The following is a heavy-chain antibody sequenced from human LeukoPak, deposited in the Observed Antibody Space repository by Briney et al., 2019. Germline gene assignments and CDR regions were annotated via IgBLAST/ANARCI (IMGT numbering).Heavy chain of an antibody. D-gene: IGHD5-24*01. CDR3: ARDPRRWGDFSVGHWFDA. CDR2: IYYSGST. V-gene: IGHV4-59*01. CDR1: GGSISIYY. Sequence: SETLSLTCTVSGGSISIYYWSWIRQPPGKGLEWIGYIYYSGSTKYNPALKSRVTISADTSKNQFSLKLSSVTAADTAVYYCARDPRRWGDFSVGHWFDAWGQGTLVTVSS. J-gene: IGHJ5*02.